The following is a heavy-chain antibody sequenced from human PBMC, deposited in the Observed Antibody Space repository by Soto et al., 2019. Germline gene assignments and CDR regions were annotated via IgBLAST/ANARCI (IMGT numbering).Heavy chain of an antibody. CDR1: GGSISSGGYY. J-gene: IGHJ5*02. CDR2: IYYSGST. Sequence: QVQLQESGPGLVKPSQTLSLTCTVSGGSISSGGYYWSWIRQHPGKGLEWIGYIYYSGSTYYNPSLKSRVTISVDTSKNQFSLKLSSVTAADTAVYYSARNYGWSNPKWWFDPWGQGTLVTVSS. V-gene: IGHV4-31*03. D-gene: IGHD6-19*01. CDR3: ARNYGWSNPKWWFDP.